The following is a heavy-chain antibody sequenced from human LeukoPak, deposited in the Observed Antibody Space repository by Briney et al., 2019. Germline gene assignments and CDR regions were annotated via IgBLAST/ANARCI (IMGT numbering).Heavy chain of an antibody. CDR3: ARHDMYILGQLWLPEALGMDV. V-gene: IGHV4-59*08. D-gene: IGHD5-18*01. CDR1: GGSISSYY. CDR2: IYYSGST. J-gene: IGHJ6*02. Sequence: SETLSLTCTVSGGSISSYYWSWIRQPPGKGLEWIGYIYYSGSTNYNPSLKSRVTISVDTSKNQFSLKLSSVTAADTAVYYCARHDMYILGQLWLPEALGMDVWGQGTTVTVSS.